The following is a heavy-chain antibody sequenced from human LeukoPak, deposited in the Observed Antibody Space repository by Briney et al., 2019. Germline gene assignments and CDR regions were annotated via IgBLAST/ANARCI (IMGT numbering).Heavy chain of an antibody. D-gene: IGHD3-9*01. J-gene: IGHJ3*02. CDR1: GFTVSSNY. V-gene: IGHV3-66*01. CDR3: ARSRYLDWGGAFDM. Sequence: GGSLRLSCAASGFTVSSNYMTWVRQAPGKGLEWVSVIYSGGSTYYADSVKGRFTISRDDSKNTVYLQLNSLRGEDTSIYYCARSRYLDWGGAFDMWGQGTTVTVSS. CDR2: IYSGGST.